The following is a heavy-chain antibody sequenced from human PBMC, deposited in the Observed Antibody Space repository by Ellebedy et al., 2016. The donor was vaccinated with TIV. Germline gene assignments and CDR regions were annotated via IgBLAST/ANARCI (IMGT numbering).Heavy chain of an antibody. V-gene: IGHV4-59*08. Sequence: MPSETLSLTCTVSGASIRNDHWGWIRQSPEKGLEWLGFIRDDGYIDYNPSLAGRVTISGDTSKNQFSLKLSSVTAADTAVYYCARQGKEIRYFDWLYDIWGQGTMVTVSS. D-gene: IGHD3-9*01. CDR3: ARQGKEIRYFDWLYDI. CDR1: GASIRNDH. CDR2: IRDDGYI. J-gene: IGHJ3*02.